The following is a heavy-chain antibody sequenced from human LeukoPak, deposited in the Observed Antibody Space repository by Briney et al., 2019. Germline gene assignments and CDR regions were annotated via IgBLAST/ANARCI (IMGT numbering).Heavy chain of an antibody. J-gene: IGHJ4*02. CDR2: IIPIFGTA. CDR1: GGTFSSYA. Sequence: ASVKVSCKSSGGTFSSYAISWVRQAPGQGLEWMGGIIPIFGTANYAQKFQGRVTITADESTSTAYMELSSLRSEDTAVYYCATIMGRYSYGYDYWGQGTLVTVSS. D-gene: IGHD5-18*01. CDR3: ATIMGRYSYGYDY. V-gene: IGHV1-69*13.